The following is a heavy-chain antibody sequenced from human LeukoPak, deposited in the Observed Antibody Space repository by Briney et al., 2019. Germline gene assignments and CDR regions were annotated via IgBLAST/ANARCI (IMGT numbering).Heavy chain of an antibody. D-gene: IGHD3-10*01. CDR2: ISSSSSYI. Sequence: GGSLRLSCAASGFTFSSYSMNWVRQAPGKGLEWVSSISSSSSYIYYADSVKGRFTISRDNAKNSLYLQMNSLRAEDTAVYYCARDSYWLGGTIGAFDIWGQGTMVTVSS. J-gene: IGHJ3*02. CDR1: GFTFSSYS. CDR3: ARDSYWLGGTIGAFDI. V-gene: IGHV3-21*01.